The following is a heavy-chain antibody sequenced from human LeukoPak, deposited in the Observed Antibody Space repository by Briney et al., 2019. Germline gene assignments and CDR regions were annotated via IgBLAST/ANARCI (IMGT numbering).Heavy chain of an antibody. CDR1: GFTFSSYA. CDR2: IFGDGST. Sequence: QPGGSLRLSFAASGFTFSSYAMNWVRQAPGKGLEWVSAIFGDGSTFYADSVKGRFTISRDNFKNALYLQMNSLRAEDTAVYYCAKDRGQYSSSIDFWGQGTLVTVSS. J-gene: IGHJ4*02. V-gene: IGHV3-23*01. CDR3: AKDRGQYSSSIDF. D-gene: IGHD6-13*01.